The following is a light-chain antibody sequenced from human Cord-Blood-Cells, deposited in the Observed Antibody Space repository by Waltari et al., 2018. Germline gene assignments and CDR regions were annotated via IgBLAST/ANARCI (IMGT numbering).Light chain of an antibody. J-gene: IGKJ4*01. CDR1: QDISNY. CDR2: DAS. V-gene: IGKV1-33*01. CDR3: QQYDNLPLT. Sequence: DIQMTQSPSSLSASVGDRVTITCQASQDISNYLNWYQQKPGKDPKLLIYDASNLETGVPSRFSGSGSGTDFTFTISSLQPEDIATYYCQQYDNLPLTFGGGTKVEMK.